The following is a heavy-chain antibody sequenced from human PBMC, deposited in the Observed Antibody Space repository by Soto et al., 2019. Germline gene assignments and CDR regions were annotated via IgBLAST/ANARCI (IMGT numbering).Heavy chain of an antibody. V-gene: IGHV3-23*01. CDR1: GFTFSSYA. CDR2: ISGSGGST. D-gene: IGHD2-2*01. Sequence: GGSLRLSCAASGFTFSSYAMSWVRQAPGKGLEWVSAISGSGGSTYYADSVKGRFTISRDNSKNTLYLQMNSLRAEDTAVYYCAKAPILELGYCSSTSCYWARNWLDPWGQGTLVTVSS. J-gene: IGHJ5*02. CDR3: AKAPILELGYCSSTSCYWARNWLDP.